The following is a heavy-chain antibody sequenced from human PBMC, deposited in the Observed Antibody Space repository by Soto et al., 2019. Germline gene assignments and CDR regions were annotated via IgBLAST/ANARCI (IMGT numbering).Heavy chain of an antibody. CDR2: IWYDGSNK. CDR1: GFTFSSYG. J-gene: IGHJ4*02. Sequence: GGSLRLSCAASGFTFSSYGMHWVRQAPGKGLEWVAVIWYDGSNKYYADSVKGRFTISRDNSKNTLYLQMNSLRAEDTAVYYCARELDSSSYDYWGQGTLVTVSS. D-gene: IGHD2-21*01. V-gene: IGHV3-33*01. CDR3: ARELDSSSYDY.